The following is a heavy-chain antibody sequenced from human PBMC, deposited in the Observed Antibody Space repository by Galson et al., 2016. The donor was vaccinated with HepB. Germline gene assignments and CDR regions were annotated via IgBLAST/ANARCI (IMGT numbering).Heavy chain of an antibody. Sequence: SLRLSGAASGLTFRNYGLTWVRQAPGKGLEWVSIVDNSGDGTSYAHSVKGRFTISRDNPKNTLYLQMNSRRAEATAVYYCVKDGPANGWSDFEYWGQGSLVTVSS. D-gene: IGHD6-19*01. CDR2: VDNSGDGT. J-gene: IGHJ4*02. V-gene: IGHV3-23*01. CDR3: VKDGPANGWSDFEY. CDR1: GLTFRNYG.